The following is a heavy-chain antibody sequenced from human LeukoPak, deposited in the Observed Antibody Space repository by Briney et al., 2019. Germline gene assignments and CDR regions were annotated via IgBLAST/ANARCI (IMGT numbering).Heavy chain of an antibody. D-gene: IGHD5-18*01. CDR2: IKSKTDGGTA. CDR3: TKYRYGYFDC. Sequence: ARSLRLSCAASGFTFSNAWMSWVRQAPGKGLEWVGRIKSKTDGGTADYAAPVKGRFTISRDDSKNTLYLQMNSLTIVDTAVYYCTKYRYGYFDCWGQGTLVAVSS. CDR1: GFTFSNAW. V-gene: IGHV3-15*01. J-gene: IGHJ4*02.